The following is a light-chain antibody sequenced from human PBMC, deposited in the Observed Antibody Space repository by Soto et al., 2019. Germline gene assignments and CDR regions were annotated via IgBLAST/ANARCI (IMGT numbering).Light chain of an antibody. V-gene: IGKV1-5*01. J-gene: IGKJ1*01. CDR1: QSISRY. CDR2: DAS. Sequence: DIQMTQSPSSLSASVGDRVTITCRASQSISRYLNWYQQKPGKAPKLLIYDASSLESGVPSRFSGSGSGTEFTLTISSLQPDDFAIYYCQQYNSYLTFGQGTKVDIK. CDR3: QQYNSYLT.